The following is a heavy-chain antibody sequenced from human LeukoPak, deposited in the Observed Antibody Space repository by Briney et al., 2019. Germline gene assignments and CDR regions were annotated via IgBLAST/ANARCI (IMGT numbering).Heavy chain of an antibody. CDR3: ARVGYSSSWHPFDY. J-gene: IGHJ4*02. Sequence: ASVKVSCKASGYTFTSYAMHWVRQAPGQRLEWMGWINAGNGNTKYSRKFQGRVTITRDTSASTAYMELSSLRSEDTAVYYCARVGYSSSWHPFDYWGQGTLVTVSS. D-gene: IGHD6-13*01. V-gene: IGHV1-3*01. CDR2: INAGNGNT. CDR1: GYTFTSYA.